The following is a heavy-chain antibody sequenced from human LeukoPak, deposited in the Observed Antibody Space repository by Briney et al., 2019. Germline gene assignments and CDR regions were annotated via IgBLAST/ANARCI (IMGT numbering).Heavy chain of an antibody. D-gene: IGHD2-15*01. J-gene: IGHJ3*02. CDR1: GFTFSSYG. CDR2: IWYDGSNK. Sequence: PGRSLRLSCAASGFTFSSYGMHWVRQAPGKGLEWVAVIWYDGSNKYYGDSVKGRFTISRDNSKKTLYLQMNSLRAEDTAVYYCAKERRNKLLRDAFDIWGQGTMVTVSS. V-gene: IGHV3-33*06. CDR3: AKERRNKLLRDAFDI.